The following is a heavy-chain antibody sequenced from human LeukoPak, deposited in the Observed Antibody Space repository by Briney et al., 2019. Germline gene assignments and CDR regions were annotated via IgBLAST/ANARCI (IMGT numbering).Heavy chain of an antibody. V-gene: IGHV3-7*01. J-gene: IGHJ4*02. CDR2: IKEDGREK. CDR1: GFTFSSSW. D-gene: IGHD3-10*01. CDR3: ARGGRPDY. Sequence: GGSLRLSCATSGFTFSSSWMSWVRQAPGKGLECVSNIKEDGREKYYVDSVKGRFTISRDNAKNSLYLQMSSLRAEDTAVYYCARGGRPDYWGQGTLVTVSS.